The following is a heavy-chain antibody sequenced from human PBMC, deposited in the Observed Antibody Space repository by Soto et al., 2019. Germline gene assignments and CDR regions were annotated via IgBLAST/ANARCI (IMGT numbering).Heavy chain of an antibody. D-gene: IGHD1-1*01. J-gene: IGHJ5*02. V-gene: IGHV3-48*01. CDR1: GFTFSSYS. Sequence: GGSLRLSCAASGFTFSSYSMNWVRQAPGKGLEWVSYISSSSSTIYYADSVKGRFTISRDNAKNSLYLQMNSLRAEDTAVYYCARLGLQLRFDPWGQGTLVTVSS. CDR2: ISSSSSTI. CDR3: ARLGLQLRFDP.